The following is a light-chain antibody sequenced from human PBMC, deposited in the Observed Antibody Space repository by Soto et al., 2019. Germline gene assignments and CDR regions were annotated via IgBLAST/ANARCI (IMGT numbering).Light chain of an antibody. CDR3: QQRRNWPSYT. Sequence: EIVLTQSPATLSLSPGDRATLSCRASQSVNIYLAWYQQKRGQSPRLLIYDATNRAAGVPGRFSGSGSGTDFTLTIGSLEPEDCAVYYCQQRRNWPSYTFGLGTKVEIK. CDR2: DAT. CDR1: QSVNIY. V-gene: IGKV3-11*01. J-gene: IGKJ2*01.